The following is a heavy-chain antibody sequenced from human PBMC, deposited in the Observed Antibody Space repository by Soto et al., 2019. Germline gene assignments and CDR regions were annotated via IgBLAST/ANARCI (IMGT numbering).Heavy chain of an antibody. J-gene: IGHJ4*02. D-gene: IGHD3-10*01. CDR3: ARDRGGGRGFDY. CDR2: IWYYGSNK. Sequence: QVQLVESGGGVVQPGRSLRLSCAASGFTFSSYGMHWVRQAPGKGLEWVAVIWYYGSNKYYADSVKGRFTISRDNSKNTQYLQMNSLRAEDTAVYYCARDRGGGRGFDYWGQGTLVTVSS. V-gene: IGHV3-33*01. CDR1: GFTFSSYG.